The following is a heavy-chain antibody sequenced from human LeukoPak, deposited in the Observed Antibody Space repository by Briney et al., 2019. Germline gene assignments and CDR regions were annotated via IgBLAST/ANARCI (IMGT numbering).Heavy chain of an antibody. J-gene: IGHJ3*02. D-gene: IGHD3-10*01. CDR1: GYSFTSYW. V-gene: IGHV5-51*01. CDR3: ARVFPGHVIITMVRGVIAFDI. CDR2: IYPGDSDT. Sequence: GESLKISCKGSGYSFTSYWIGRVRQMPGKGLEWMGIIYPGDSDTRYSPSFQGQVTISADKSISNAYLQWSSLKASDTAMYYCARVFPGHVIITMVRGVIAFDIWGQGTMVTVSS.